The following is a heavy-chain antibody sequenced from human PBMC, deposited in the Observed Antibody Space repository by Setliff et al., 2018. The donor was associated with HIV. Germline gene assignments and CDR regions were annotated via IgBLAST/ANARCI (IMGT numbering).Heavy chain of an antibody. CDR2: IRLPRGGT. Sequence: GASVKVSCKASQNSFSDDYMNWVRQAPGQRPEWMGWIRLPRGGTKYAQKFQGRVSLTWDTSISTGYMELRRLRSDDTAIYYCVTSPGSFLAQDATEAGDAWGQGSLVTAPQ. D-gene: IGHD6-13*01. V-gene: IGHV1-2*02. CDR3: VTSPGSFLAQDATEAGDA. CDR1: QNSFSDDY. J-gene: IGHJ5*02.